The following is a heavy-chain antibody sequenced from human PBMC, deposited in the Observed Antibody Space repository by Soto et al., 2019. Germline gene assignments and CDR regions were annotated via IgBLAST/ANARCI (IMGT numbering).Heavy chain of an antibody. J-gene: IGHJ4*02. V-gene: IGHV3-48*02. CDR3: ARDLRDTAMVMEDY. CDR2: ISSSGSNT. CDR1: GFTFSSYD. D-gene: IGHD5-18*01. Sequence: HPGGSLRLSCAASGFTFSSYDMNWVRQAPGKGLEWVSYISSSGSNTYYADSVKGRFTISRDNAKNSLYLQMNSLRDEDTAVYYCARDLRDTAMVMEDYWGQGTLVTVSS.